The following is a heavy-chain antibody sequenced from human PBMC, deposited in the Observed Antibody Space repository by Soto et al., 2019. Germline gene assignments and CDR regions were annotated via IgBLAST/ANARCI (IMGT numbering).Heavy chain of an antibody. D-gene: IGHD3-22*01. CDR2: INPSGGST. Sequence: ASVKVSCKASGYTFTSYYMHWVRQAPGQGLEWMGIINPSGGSTSYAQKFQGRVTMTRDTSTSTVYMELSSLRSEDTAVYYCARTYYYDSSGYSGHDAFDIWGQGTMVTVS. CDR3: ARTYYYDSSGYSGHDAFDI. CDR1: GYTFTSYY. J-gene: IGHJ3*02. V-gene: IGHV1-46*01.